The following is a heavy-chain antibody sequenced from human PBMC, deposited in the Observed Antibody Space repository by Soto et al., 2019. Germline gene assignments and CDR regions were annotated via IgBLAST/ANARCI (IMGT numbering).Heavy chain of an antibody. CDR2: ITPYNGNT. D-gene: IGHD5-12*01. CDR3: ARGNSGYDYPAIFDY. CDR1: GDTFSAYG. J-gene: IGHJ4*02. V-gene: IGHV1-18*01. Sequence: VASLKVCCKGSGDTFSAYGISWVRQAPGQGLEWMGWITPYNGNTHYEQKFQGRVTMTADTSTSTAYMEVGGLRSDDTAVYYCARGNSGYDYPAIFDYWGQGTLVTVSS.